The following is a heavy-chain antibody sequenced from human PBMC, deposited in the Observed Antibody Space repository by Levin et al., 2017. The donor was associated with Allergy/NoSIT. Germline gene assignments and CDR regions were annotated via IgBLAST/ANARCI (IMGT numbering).Heavy chain of an antibody. D-gene: IGHD5-12*01. CDR2: ISYDGSNK. CDR3: AKDAAVAPLYYYYMDV. V-gene: IGHV3-30*18. Sequence: LAGGSLRLSCAASGFTFSSYGMHWVRQAPGKGLEWVAVISYDGSNKYYADSVKGRFTISRDNSKNTLYLQMNSLRAEDTAVYYCAKDAAVAPLYYYYMDVWGKGTTVTVSS. CDR1: GFTFSSYG. J-gene: IGHJ6*03.